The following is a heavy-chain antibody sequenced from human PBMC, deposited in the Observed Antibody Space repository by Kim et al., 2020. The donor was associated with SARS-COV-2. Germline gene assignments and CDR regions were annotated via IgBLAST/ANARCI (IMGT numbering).Heavy chain of an antibody. CDR3: ATRLIDIEIDDY. CDR1: GFMFGNYG. V-gene: IGHV3-30*03. D-gene: IGHD3-22*01. CDR2: ISFDESYR. J-gene: IGHJ4*01. Sequence: GGSLRLYCVGSGFMFGNYGMHWVRQAPGKGLEWLAVISFDESYRNYADSVKGRFTISRDNSKNTLYLQMSSLRVEDTALYYCATRLIDIEIDDYWGHGTL.